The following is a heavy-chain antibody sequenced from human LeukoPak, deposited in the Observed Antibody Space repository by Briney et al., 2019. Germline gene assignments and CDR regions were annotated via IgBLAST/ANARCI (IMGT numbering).Heavy chain of an antibody. V-gene: IGHV4-4*07. J-gene: IGHJ5*02. Sequence: PSETQSLTCTVSGGPINSYYWSWIRQPAGKGLIWLGRMYSSGSSNYNPPHKSRVTMSVDTSKNQFSLKLTSGTAADTAVYYCAREINCSGGRCYDHWGQGTLVTISS. D-gene: IGHD2-15*01. CDR3: AREINCSGGRCYDH. CDR1: GGPINSYY. CDR2: MYSSGSS.